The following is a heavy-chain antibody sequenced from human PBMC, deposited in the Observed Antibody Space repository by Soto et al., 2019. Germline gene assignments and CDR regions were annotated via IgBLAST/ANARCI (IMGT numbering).Heavy chain of an antibody. J-gene: IGHJ6*02. CDR3: ARRLYDFSAAMDV. CDR1: GGTISSYY. CDR2: IYYSGST. D-gene: IGHD5-12*01. Sequence: QVQLQESGPGLVKPSETLSLTCTVSGGTISSYYWSWIRQPPGKGLECIGYIYYSGSTNYNPSLKNRVPITVDTSKNQFPLKLSSVAAAGKAVYYWARRLYDFSAAMDVWGQGTTVTVSS. V-gene: IGHV4-59*01.